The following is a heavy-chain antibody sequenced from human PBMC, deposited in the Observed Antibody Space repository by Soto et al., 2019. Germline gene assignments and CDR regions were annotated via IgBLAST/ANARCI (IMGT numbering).Heavy chain of an antibody. J-gene: IGHJ6*03. CDR1: GYSFVSSV. CDR2: ISGNNGNT. D-gene: IGHD3-3*01. CDR3: ARVGQLPTIFGTVHHFYMDV. Sequence: ASLKLSCKTSGYSFVSSVISWVRQAPGQGLEWMGWISGNNGNTNYAQKFQGRVSLTTDTSTSTGYMELRSLRSDDTAVYYCARVGQLPTIFGTVHHFYMDVWGKGTTVTVSS. V-gene: IGHV1-18*01.